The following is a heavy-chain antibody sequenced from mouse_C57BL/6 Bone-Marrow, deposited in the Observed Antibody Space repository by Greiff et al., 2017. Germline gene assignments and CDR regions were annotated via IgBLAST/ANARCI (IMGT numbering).Heavy chain of an antibody. D-gene: IGHD2-4*01. CDR1: GFSLTSYG. V-gene: IGHV2-5*01. CDR2: IWRGGST. CDR3: AKRGIYYDYDCAMDY. Sequence: VQLQQSGPGLVQPSQSLSITCTVSGFSLTSYGVHWVRQSPGKGLEWLGVIWRGGSTDYNAAFMSRLSITKDNSKSQVFFKMNSLQADDTAIYYCAKRGIYYDYDCAMDYWGQGTSVTGST. J-gene: IGHJ4*01.